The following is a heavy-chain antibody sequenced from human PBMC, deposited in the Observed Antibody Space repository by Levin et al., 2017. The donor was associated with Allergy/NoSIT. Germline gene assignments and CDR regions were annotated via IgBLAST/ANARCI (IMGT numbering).Heavy chain of an antibody. D-gene: IGHD3-22*01. J-gene: IGHJ4*02. CDR2: ILYDGSNK. CDR3: AKTYYYDSSGYWVHPTIGY. Sequence: GESLKISCAASGFTFSNYGMHWVRQAPGKGLEWVAIILYDGSNKYYAESVKGRFTISRDTSKNTLYLQMNSLRAEDTAVYYCAKTYYYDSSGYWVHPTIGYWGQGTLVTGSS. CDR1: GFTFSNYG. V-gene: IGHV3-30*18.